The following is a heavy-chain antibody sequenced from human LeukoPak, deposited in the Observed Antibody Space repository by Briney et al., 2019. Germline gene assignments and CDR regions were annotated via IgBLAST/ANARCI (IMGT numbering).Heavy chain of an antibody. CDR1: GFTFSSYA. D-gene: IGHD1-26*01. J-gene: IGHJ5*02. Sequence: GGSLRLSCAASGFTFSSYAMSWVRQAPGKGLEWVSAISGSGGSTYYADSVKGRFTISRDNSKNTLYLQMNSLRAEDTAVYYCAKGAGEWELTRGEWFDPWGQGTLVTVSS. V-gene: IGHV3-23*01. CDR3: AKGAGEWELTRGEWFDP. CDR2: ISGSGGST.